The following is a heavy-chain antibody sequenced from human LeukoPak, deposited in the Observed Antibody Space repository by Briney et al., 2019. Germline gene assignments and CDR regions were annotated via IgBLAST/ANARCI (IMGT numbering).Heavy chain of an antibody. J-gene: IGHJ6*03. CDR2: IKQDGSEK. Sequence: GGSLRLSCAASGFTFSSYWMSWVRQAPRKGLEWVANIKQDGSEKYYVDSVKGRFAISRDNAKNSLYLQMNSLRAEDTAVYYCARVAPYYYYMDVWGKGTTVTVSS. CDR3: ARVAPYYYYMDV. CDR1: GFTFSSYW. V-gene: IGHV3-7*01.